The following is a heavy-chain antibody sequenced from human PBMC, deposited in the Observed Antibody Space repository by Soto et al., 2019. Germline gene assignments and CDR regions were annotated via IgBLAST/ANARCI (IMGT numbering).Heavy chain of an antibody. CDR3: AKDRLVAPYHYYGMDV. J-gene: IGHJ6*02. Sequence: EVQLLESGGGLVQPGWSLRLSCAASGCTFSSYAMSWVRQAPGKGLEWVSAISGSGGSSYYAESVKGRFTISRDNSKNTRYLQMNSLRAEDTAVYYCAKDRLVAPYHYYGMDVWGQGTTVTVSS. V-gene: IGHV3-23*01. CDR2: ISGSGGSS. D-gene: IGHD2-8*02. CDR1: GCTFSSYA.